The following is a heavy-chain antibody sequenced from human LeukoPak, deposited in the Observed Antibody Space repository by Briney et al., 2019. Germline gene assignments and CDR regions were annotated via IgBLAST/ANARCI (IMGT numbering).Heavy chain of an antibody. CDR1: GFTFSSYA. D-gene: IGHD4-11*01. V-gene: IGHV3-30-3*01. CDR2: ISYDGSNK. J-gene: IGHJ4*02. Sequence: GGSLRLSCAASGFTFSSYAMHWVRQAPGKGLEWVAVISYDGSNKYYADSVKGRFTISRDNSKNTLYLQMNSLRAEDTAVYYCASKYSNYGYWGQGTLVTVSS. CDR3: ASKYSNYGY.